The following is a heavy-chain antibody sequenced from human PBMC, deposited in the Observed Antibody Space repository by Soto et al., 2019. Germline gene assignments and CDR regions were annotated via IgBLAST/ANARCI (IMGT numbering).Heavy chain of an antibody. CDR1: GDSVSSKSAA. Sequence: SQTLSLTCAISGDSVSSKSAAWNWIRQSPSRGLEWLGRTYYRSKWYNDYAVSVKGRIIINPDTSKNHFSLQLNSVTPEDTAVYYCARDLGSYYSFDYWGQGTLVTAPQ. CDR3: ARDLGSYYSFDY. D-gene: IGHD1-26*01. J-gene: IGHJ4*02. V-gene: IGHV6-1*01. CDR2: TYYRSKWYN.